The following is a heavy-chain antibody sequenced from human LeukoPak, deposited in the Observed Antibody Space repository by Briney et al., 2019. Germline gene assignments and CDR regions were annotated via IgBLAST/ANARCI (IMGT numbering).Heavy chain of an antibody. CDR1: GFTFSSYS. CDR2: ISSSSSYI. D-gene: IGHD3-10*01. Sequence: PGGSLRLPCAASGFTFSSYSMNWVRQGPGKGLEWVSSISSSSSYIYYADSVKGRFTISRDNAKNSLYLQMNSLRAEDTAVYYCAREAGSYYRGYYFDYWGQGTLVTVSS. J-gene: IGHJ4*02. CDR3: AREAGSYYRGYYFDY. V-gene: IGHV3-21*01.